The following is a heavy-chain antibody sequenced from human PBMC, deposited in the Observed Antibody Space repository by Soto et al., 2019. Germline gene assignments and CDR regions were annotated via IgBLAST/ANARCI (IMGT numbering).Heavy chain of an antibody. J-gene: IGHJ4*02. D-gene: IGHD6-19*01. Sequence: PSETLSLTCTVSGGSISSYYWSWIRQPPGKGLEWIGYIYYSGSTNYNPSLKSRVTISVDTSKNQFSLKLSSVTAADTAVYYCAREAVGRASGSYPHFDHWGQGTLVIVSS. CDR3: AREAVGRASGSYPHFDH. CDR1: GGSISSYY. CDR2: IYYSGST. V-gene: IGHV4-59*01.